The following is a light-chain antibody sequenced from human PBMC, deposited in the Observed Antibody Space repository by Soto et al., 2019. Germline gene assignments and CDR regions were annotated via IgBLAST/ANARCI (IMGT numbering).Light chain of an antibody. J-gene: IGKJ1*01. CDR2: DAS. CDR3: QQTYSTPWT. Sequence: IQMTPSPSTLSGSVGARVTITCRASQTISSYLNWYQQRPGKAPKLLIHDASSLQSGVPSRFSGSGSGTDFALTINSLQPEDFATIYCQQTYSTPWTFGQGTKV. V-gene: IGKV1-39*01. CDR1: QTISSY.